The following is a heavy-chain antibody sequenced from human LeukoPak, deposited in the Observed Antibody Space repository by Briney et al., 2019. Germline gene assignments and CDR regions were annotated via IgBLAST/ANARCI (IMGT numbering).Heavy chain of an antibody. CDR2: ISGSGGST. CDR3: ARRPSGSYYYYGMDV. V-gene: IGHV3-23*01. CDR1: GFTFSSYA. Sequence: GGSLRLSCAASGFTFSSYAMSWVRQAPGKGLEWVSAISGSGGSTYYADSVKGRFTISRDNSKNTLYFQMNSLRAEDTAVYYCARRPSGSYYYYGMDVWGQGTTVTVSS. D-gene: IGHD1-26*01. J-gene: IGHJ6*02.